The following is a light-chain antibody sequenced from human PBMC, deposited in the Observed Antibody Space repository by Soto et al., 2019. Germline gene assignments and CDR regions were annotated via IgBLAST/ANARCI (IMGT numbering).Light chain of an antibody. CDR1: QSLLHSNGYNY. CDR2: MGS. J-gene: IGKJ4*01. Sequence: DIVMTQSPLSLPVTPGEPASISCRSSQSLLHSNGYNYLDWYLQKPGQSPQLLIYMGSNRASGVPDRFSSSGTGPDFTLEISRVDAEDVGIYYRMKAQQTPSTLGGGYKGEIK. CDR3: MKAQQTPST. V-gene: IGKV2-28*01.